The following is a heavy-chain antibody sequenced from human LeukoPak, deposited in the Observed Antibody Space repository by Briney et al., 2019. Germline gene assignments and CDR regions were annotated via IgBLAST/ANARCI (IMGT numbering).Heavy chain of an antibody. J-gene: IGHJ4*02. CDR3: ARDRGYYDYVWGSYRYAYYFDY. Sequence: SETLSLTCTVSGYSISSGYYWGWIRQPPGKGLEWIGSIYHSGSTYYNPSLKSRVTISVDTSKNQFSLKLGSVTAADTAVYYCARDRGYYDYVWGSYRYAYYFDYWGQGTLVTVSS. V-gene: IGHV4-38-2*02. CDR2: IYHSGST. CDR1: GYSISSGYY. D-gene: IGHD3-16*02.